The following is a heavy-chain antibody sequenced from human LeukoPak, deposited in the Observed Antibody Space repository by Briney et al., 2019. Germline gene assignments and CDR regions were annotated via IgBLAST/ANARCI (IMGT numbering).Heavy chain of an antibody. CDR1: GFTFSSYG. Sequence: GGSLRLSCAASGFTFSSYGMHWVRQAPGKGLEWVAVISYDGSNKYYADSVKGRFTISRDNSKNTLYLQMNSLRAEDAAVYYCAKDGAYYYYYYMDVWGKGTTVTVSS. CDR3: AKDGAYYYYYYMDV. CDR2: ISYDGSNK. J-gene: IGHJ6*03. V-gene: IGHV3-30*18. D-gene: IGHD3-10*01.